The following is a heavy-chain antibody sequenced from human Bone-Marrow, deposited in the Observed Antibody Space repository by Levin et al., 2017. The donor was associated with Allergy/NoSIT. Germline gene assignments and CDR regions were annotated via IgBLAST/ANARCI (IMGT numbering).Heavy chain of an antibody. D-gene: IGHD5-24*01. J-gene: IGHJ4*02. CDR1: GFNFPKAW. V-gene: IGHV3-15*01. CDR2: IKTGGATR. CDR3: AAESGMATKY. Sequence: LSLTCAASGFNFPKAWMSWIRQAPGKGLEWVGRIKTGGATRDYAAPVKGRFTISRDDSRNTLFLQMNSLRTEDTALYFCAAESGMATKYWGQGTLVSVSS.